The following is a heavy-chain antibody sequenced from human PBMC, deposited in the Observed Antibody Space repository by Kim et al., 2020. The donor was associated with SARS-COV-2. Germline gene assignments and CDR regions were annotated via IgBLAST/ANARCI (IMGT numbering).Heavy chain of an antibody. D-gene: IGHD2-21*01. V-gene: IGHV3-11*05. Sequence: VKRRLTISRDNAKNSLHLQMTSLRAEDTAVYYCTRVANHHDSGGYYDAFDIWGQGTLVTVSS. J-gene: IGHJ3*02. CDR3: TRVANHHDSGGYYDAFDI.